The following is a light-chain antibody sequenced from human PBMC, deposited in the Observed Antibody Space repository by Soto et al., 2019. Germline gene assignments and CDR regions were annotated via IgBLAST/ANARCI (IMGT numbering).Light chain of an antibody. Sequence: QAVVTQPPSASGTPGQRVTISCSGSSSNIGSNYVYWYQQLPGTAPKLLIYSNNQRPSGVPDRFSGSKSGTSASLAISGLRSEDEADYYCAAWDDSLSGRMVFGGGTKLPVL. CDR1: SSNIGSNY. V-gene: IGLV1-47*02. J-gene: IGLJ2*01. CDR2: SNN. CDR3: AAWDDSLSGRMV.